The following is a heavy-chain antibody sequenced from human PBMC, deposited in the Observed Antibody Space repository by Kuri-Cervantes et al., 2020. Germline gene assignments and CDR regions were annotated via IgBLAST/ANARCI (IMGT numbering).Heavy chain of an antibody. J-gene: IGHJ5*02. CDR2: IYYSGST. CDR1: GGSISSGDYY. D-gene: IGHD3-10*01. V-gene: IGHV4-30-4*01. CDR3: ARGRGYYGSGIWFDP. Sequence: SCTVSGGSISSGDYYWSWIRQPPGKGLEWIGYIYYSGSTYYNPSLKSRVTISVDTSKNQFSLKLSSVTAADTAVYYCARGRGYYGSGIWFDPWGQGTLVTVSS.